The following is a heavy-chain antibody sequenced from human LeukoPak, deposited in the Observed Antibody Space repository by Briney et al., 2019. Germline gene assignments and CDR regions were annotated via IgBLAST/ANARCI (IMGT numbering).Heavy chain of an antibody. D-gene: IGHD6-19*01. CDR2: ISGSGGST. Sequence: PGGSLRLSCAASGFTFSSYAMSWVRQAPGKGLEWVSAISGSGGSTYYADSVKGRFTISRDNSKNTLYLQMNSLRAEDTAVYYCVWDSSGWYDYYYGMDVRGQGTTVTVSS. CDR3: VWDSSGWYDYYYGMDV. V-gene: IGHV3-23*01. CDR1: GFTFSSYA. J-gene: IGHJ6*02.